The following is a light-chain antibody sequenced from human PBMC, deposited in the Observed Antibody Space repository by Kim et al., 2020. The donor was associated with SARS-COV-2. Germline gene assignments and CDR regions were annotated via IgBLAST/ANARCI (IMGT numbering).Light chain of an antibody. J-gene: IGKJ2*03. CDR2: YAS. V-gene: IGKV6-21*02. CDR1: QTIGSF. Sequence: CVTPTEKVTVTCRASQTIGSFLHWYQQKPGQSPKLLIKYASQSISGVPSRFSGSGSGTDFTLTINSLEAEDAATYYCHQSSSLPYSFGQGTKLEI. CDR3: HQSSSLPYS.